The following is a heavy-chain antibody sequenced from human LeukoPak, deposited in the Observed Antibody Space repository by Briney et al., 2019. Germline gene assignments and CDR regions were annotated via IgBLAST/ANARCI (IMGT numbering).Heavy chain of an antibody. Sequence: GGSLRLSCAASGFTFSSYSMNWVRQAPGKGLEWVSYISGSSRTIYYADSVKGRFTISRDNAKNSLYLQMNSLRAEDTAVYYCARLFLPAAAWGQGTQVTVSS. V-gene: IGHV3-48*01. CDR2: ISGSSRTI. D-gene: IGHD2-2*01. CDR1: GFTFSSYS. CDR3: ARLFLPAAA. J-gene: IGHJ5*02.